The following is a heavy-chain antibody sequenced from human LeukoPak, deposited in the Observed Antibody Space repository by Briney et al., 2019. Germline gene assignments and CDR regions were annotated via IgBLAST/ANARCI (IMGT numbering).Heavy chain of an antibody. CDR3: ATAWRNSKYYYYGMDV. D-gene: IGHD4-23*01. J-gene: IGHJ6*02. CDR1: GYTLTELS. V-gene: IGHV1-24*01. Sequence: ASVKVSCKVSGYTLTELSMHWVRQAPGKGLEWMGGFDPEDGGTIYAQKFQGRVTMTEDTSTDTAYMELSSLRSEDTAVYYCATAWRNSKYYYYGMDVWGQGTTVTVSS. CDR2: FDPEDGGT.